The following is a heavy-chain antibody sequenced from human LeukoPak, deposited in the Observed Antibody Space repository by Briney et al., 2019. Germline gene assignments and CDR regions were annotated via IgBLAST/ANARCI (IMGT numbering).Heavy chain of an antibody. J-gene: IGHJ6*02. CDR2: ISSSSSTI. CDR3: ARGYDQRGYYYYAMDV. D-gene: IGHD3-3*01. V-gene: IGHV3-48*01. Sequence: PGGSLRLSCAASGFTFSSYSMNWVRQAPGKGLEWVSYISSSSSTIYHADSVKGRFTISRDNAKNSLNLQMNSLRAEDTAVYYCARGYDQRGYYYYAMDVWGQGTTVTVSS. CDR1: GFTFSSYS.